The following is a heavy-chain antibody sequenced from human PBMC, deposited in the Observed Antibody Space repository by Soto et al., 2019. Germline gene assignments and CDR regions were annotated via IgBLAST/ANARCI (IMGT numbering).Heavy chain of an antibody. CDR1: GFTFSSYA. CDR3: AKDQTVTGDAFDI. J-gene: IGHJ3*02. V-gene: IGHV3-23*01. D-gene: IGHD4-17*01. CDR2: ISGSGGST. Sequence: EVQLLESGGGLVQPGGSLRLSCAASGFTFSSYAMSWVRQAPGKGLEWVSAISGSGGSTYYADSVKGRFTISRDNSKNTLYLQMNSLIAEDTAVYYCAKDQTVTGDAFDIWGQGTMVTVSS.